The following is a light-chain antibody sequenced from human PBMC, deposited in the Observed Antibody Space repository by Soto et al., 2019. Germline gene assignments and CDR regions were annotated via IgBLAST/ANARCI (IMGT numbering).Light chain of an antibody. V-gene: IGLV2-14*01. J-gene: IGLJ2*01. CDR1: SSDIGGYNY. CDR2: EVS. CDR3: SSYTGSNNVV. Sequence: QSVLTQPASVSGSPGQSITISCTGTSSDIGGYNYVSWYQQHPGKAPKLMIYEVSDRPSGVSTRFSGSKSGNTASLTISGLQAEDEADYYCSSYTGSNNVVFGGGTKVTVL.